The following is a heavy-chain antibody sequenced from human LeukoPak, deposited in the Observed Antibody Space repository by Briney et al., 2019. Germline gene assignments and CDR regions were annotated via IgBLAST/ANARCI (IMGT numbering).Heavy chain of an antibody. D-gene: IGHD2-21*02. CDR2: IYTSGST. CDR1: GGSISSGSYY. CDR3: ARDTYCGGDCYSIDY. V-gene: IGHV4-61*02. Sequence: PSETLSLTCTVSGGSISSGSYYWSWIRQPAGKGLEWIGRIYTSGSTNYNPSLKSRVTISVDTSKNQFSLKLSSVTAADTAVYYCARDTYCGGDCYSIDYWGQGTLVTVSS. J-gene: IGHJ4*02.